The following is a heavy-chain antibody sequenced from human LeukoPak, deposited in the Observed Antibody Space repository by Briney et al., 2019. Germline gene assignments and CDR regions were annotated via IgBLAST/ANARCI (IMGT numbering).Heavy chain of an antibody. J-gene: IGHJ4*02. Sequence: GGSLRLSCAASGFTFSSYSMNWVRQAPGKGLEWVAVISYDGSNKYYADSVKGRFTISRDNSKNTLYLQMNSLRAEDTAVYYCARSLPYVDTAMAPGYWGQGTLVTVSS. D-gene: IGHD5-18*01. V-gene: IGHV3-30*03. CDR2: ISYDGSNK. CDR1: GFTFSSYS. CDR3: ARSLPYVDTAMAPGY.